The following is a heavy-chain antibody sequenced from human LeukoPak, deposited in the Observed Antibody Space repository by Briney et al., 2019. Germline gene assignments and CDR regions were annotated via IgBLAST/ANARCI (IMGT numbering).Heavy chain of an antibody. CDR2: IYTSGST. J-gene: IGHJ4*02. V-gene: IGHV4-4*07. CDR3: ARDARGGYTVNFDY. Sequence: SETLSLTCTVSSGSIKNYYWSWIRQPAGKGLEWIGRIYTSGSTKYNPSLKSRVTISVDTSKNQFSLKLSSVTAADTAVYYCARDARGGYTVNFDYWGQGILVTVSS. D-gene: IGHD5-24*01. CDR1: SGSIKNYY.